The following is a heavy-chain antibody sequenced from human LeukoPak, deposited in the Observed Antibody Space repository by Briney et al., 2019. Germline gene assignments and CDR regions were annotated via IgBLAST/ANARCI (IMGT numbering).Heavy chain of an antibody. J-gene: IGHJ6*03. V-gene: IGHV4-59*01. Sequence: SETLSLTCTVSGGSISSYYWSWLRQPPGKGLEWIGYIYYSGSTNYNPSPKSRVTISVDTSKNQFSLKLNSVTAADTAVYYCARDQRDFWSGYYYYYMDVWGKGTTVTVSS. CDR3: ARDQRDFWSGYYYYYMDV. D-gene: IGHD3-3*01. CDR1: GGSISSYY. CDR2: IYYSGST.